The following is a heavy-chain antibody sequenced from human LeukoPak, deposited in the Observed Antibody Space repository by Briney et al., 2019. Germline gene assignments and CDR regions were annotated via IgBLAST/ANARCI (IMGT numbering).Heavy chain of an antibody. CDR2: ISYDGSNK. Sequence: GGSLRLSCAASGFTFSSYAMHWVRQAPGKGLEWVAVISYDGSNKYYADSVKGRFTISRDNSKNTLYLQMNSLRAEDTAVYYCARDSTRGRGDYLPDWGQGTLVTVSS. CDR1: GFTFSSYA. D-gene: IGHD4-17*01. J-gene: IGHJ4*02. V-gene: IGHV3-30-3*01. CDR3: ARDSTRGRGDYLPD.